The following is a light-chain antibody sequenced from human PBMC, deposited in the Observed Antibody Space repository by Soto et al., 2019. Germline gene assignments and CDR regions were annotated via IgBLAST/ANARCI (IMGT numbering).Light chain of an antibody. CDR2: DAS. J-gene: IGKJ1*01. Sequence: EIVLTQSPATLSLSPGERATLSCRASQSVSSSLAWYQQKPGHAPRLLIYDASNRATGIPARFSGGGSGADFSPTISTLETEVFAVHFCQQGSRWRTFGEVTKVEI. V-gene: IGKV3-11*01. CDR3: QQGSRWRT. CDR1: QSVSSS.